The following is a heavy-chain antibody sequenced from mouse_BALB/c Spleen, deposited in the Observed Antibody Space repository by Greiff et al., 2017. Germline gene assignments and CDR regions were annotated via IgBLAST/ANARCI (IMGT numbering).Heavy chain of an antibody. V-gene: IGHV5-12-1*01. Sequence: EVNVVESGGGLVKPGGSLKLSCAASGFAFSSYDMSWVRQTPEKRLEWVAYISSGGGSTYYPDTVKGRFTISRDNAKNTLYLQMSSLKSEDTAMYYCARQGDYYYAMDYWGQGTSVTVSS. D-gene: IGHD2-4*01. CDR2: ISSGGGST. CDR3: ARQGDYYYAMDY. J-gene: IGHJ4*01. CDR1: GFAFSSYD.